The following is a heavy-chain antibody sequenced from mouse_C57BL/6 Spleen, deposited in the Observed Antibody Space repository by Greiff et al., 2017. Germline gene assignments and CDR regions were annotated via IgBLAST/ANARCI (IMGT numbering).Heavy chain of an antibody. Sequence: QVHVKQPGAELVKPGASVKMSCKASGYTFTSYWITWVKQRPGQGLEWIGDIYPGSGSTNYNEKFKSKATLTVDTSSSTAYMQLSSLTSEDSAVYYCARSGDVGFAYWGQGTLVTVSA. CDR2: IYPGSGST. CDR1: GYTFTSYW. CDR3: ARSGDVGFAY. J-gene: IGHJ3*01. V-gene: IGHV1-55*01.